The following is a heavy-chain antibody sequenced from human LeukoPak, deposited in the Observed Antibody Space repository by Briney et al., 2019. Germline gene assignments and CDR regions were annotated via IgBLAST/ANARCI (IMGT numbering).Heavy chain of an antibody. V-gene: IGHV4-61*02. Sequence: SETLSLTCTVSGGSISGNYYWSWIRQPAGKGLEWIGRIYARGSTNYNPSLKSRVTIPVDTSKSQFSLKLSSVSAADTAVYFCARDSHAYFDAFDIWGQGTMVTVSS. J-gene: IGHJ3*02. CDR3: ARDSHAYFDAFDI. D-gene: IGHD2/OR15-2a*01. CDR1: GGSISGNYY. CDR2: IYARGST.